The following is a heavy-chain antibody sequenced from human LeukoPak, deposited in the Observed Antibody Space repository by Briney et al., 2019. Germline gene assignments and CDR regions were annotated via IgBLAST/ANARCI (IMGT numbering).Heavy chain of an antibody. J-gene: IGHJ4*02. D-gene: IGHD6-13*01. Sequence: PGGSLRLSCAASGFTFSSYAMSWVRQAPGKGLEWVSGISWNSGSIGYADSVKGRFTISRDNAKNSLYLQMNSLRAEDTALYYCAKDILGIAAAGYFDYWGQGTLVTVSS. CDR3: AKDILGIAAAGYFDY. CDR2: ISWNSGSI. V-gene: IGHV3-9*01. CDR1: GFTFSSYA.